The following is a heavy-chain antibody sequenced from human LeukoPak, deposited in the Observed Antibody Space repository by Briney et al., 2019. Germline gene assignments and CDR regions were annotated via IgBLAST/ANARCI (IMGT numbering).Heavy chain of an antibody. CDR1: GVSISRTSYF. CDR3: ARRFCTSTTCYVGFDP. V-gene: IGHV4-39*07. J-gene: IGHJ5*02. CDR2: IYDRGST. D-gene: IGHD2-2*01. Sequence: SETLSLTCIVSGVSISRTSYFWGWIRQSPGKGLEWIGSIYDRGSTYYNPSLKSRVAISLETSKSQFSLKLTSVTAADKAMYYCARRFCTSTTCYVGFDPWGQGILVTVSS.